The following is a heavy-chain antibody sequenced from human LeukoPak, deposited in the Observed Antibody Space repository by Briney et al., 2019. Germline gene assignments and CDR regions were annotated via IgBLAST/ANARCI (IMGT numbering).Heavy chain of an antibody. J-gene: IGHJ6*02. CDR2: ISGRGSSP. D-gene: IGHD3-10*01. CDR3: AKVPYSDYGSGRPPFMDV. Sequence: GGSLRLSCAASVFTFTNYAMSWVRQATGKGLEWVSTISGRGSSPYYAASVKGRSTISRKNYKNPLSMQMDSLRAEDTAIYYCAKVPYSDYGSGRPPFMDVWGQGATVAVSS. V-gene: IGHV3-23*01. CDR1: VFTFTNYA.